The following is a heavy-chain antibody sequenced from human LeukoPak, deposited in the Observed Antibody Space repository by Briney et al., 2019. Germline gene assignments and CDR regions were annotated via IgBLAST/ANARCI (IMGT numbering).Heavy chain of an antibody. CDR1: GYTFTSYA. J-gene: IGHJ4*02. Sequence: ASVKVSCKASGYTFTSYAMHWVRQAPGQRLEWMGGIIPIFGTANYAQKFQGRVTITADESTSTAYMELSSLRSEDTAVYYCAAPYGYDSSGYLVYYFDYWGQGTLVTVSS. D-gene: IGHD3-22*01. V-gene: IGHV1-69*13. CDR2: IIPIFGTA. CDR3: AAPYGYDSSGYLVYYFDY.